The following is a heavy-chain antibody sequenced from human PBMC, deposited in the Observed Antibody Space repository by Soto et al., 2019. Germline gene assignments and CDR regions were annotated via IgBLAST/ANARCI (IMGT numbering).Heavy chain of an antibody. J-gene: IGHJ6*02. CDR1: GSTFSSYA. CDR2: ISGSGGST. Sequence: GGSLRLSCAASGSTFSSYAMSWVRQAPGKGLEWVSAISGSGGSTYYADSVKGRFTISRDNSKNTLYLQMNSLRAEDTAVYYCAKSSHTKYSYGLVVPYYYYGMDVWGQGTTVTVSS. D-gene: IGHD5-18*01. CDR3: AKSSHTKYSYGLVVPYYYYGMDV. V-gene: IGHV3-23*01.